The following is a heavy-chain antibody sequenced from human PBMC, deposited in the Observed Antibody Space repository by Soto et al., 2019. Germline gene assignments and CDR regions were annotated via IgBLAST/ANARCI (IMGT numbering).Heavy chain of an antibody. CDR3: AMDYTCSSTSCYTARVDY. CDR1: GGTFSSYA. V-gene: IGHV1-69*13. Sequence: SVKVSCKASGGTFSSYAISWVRQAPGQGLEWMGGIIPIFGTANYAQKFQGRVTITADESTSTAYMELSSLRSEDTAVYYCAMDYTCSSTSCYTARVDYWGQGTLVTVSS. CDR2: IIPIFGTA. D-gene: IGHD2-2*02. J-gene: IGHJ4*02.